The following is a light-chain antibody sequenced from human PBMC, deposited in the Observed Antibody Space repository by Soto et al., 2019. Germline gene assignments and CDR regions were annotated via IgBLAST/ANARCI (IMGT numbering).Light chain of an antibody. Sequence: DIQMTQSPSTLSASVGDRVTITCRASQSISSWLAWYQQKPGKAPKLLIYDASSLESGVPSRFSGSGSGTEFTLPLSSLQPDDFATYYCQHPSTFGPGTKVDIK. V-gene: IGKV1-5*01. J-gene: IGKJ3*01. CDR1: QSISSW. CDR2: DAS. CDR3: QHPST.